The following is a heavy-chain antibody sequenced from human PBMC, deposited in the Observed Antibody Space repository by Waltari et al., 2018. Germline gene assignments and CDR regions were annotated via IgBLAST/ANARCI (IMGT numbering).Heavy chain of an antibody. Sequence: QVQLQESGPGLVKPSETLSLTCAVSGYSISSGYYWGWIRPPPGKGLEGIGSIYHSGGTYYNPSLKSRVTISVDTSKNQFSLKLSSVTAADTAVYYCARAPYYVWGSYRKGGYFDYWGQGTLVTVSS. CDR1: GYSISSGYY. J-gene: IGHJ4*02. V-gene: IGHV4-38-2*01. D-gene: IGHD3-16*02. CDR3: ARAPYYVWGSYRKGGYFDY. CDR2: IYHSGGT.